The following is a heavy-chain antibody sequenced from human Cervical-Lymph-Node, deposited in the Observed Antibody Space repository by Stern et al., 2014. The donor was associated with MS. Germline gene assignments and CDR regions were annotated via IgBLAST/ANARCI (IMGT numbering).Heavy chain of an antibody. Sequence: QLVQSGAEVKKPGSSVKVSCKASGGTFTSLSINWVRQVPGQSLEWMGGIIPILESPTFAQKFQGRVTITADSSTSTVYMALNSLRSDDTAVYYCVLPSTVTTAAFDVWGRGTMVTVSS. J-gene: IGHJ3*01. V-gene: IGHV1-69*06. CDR3: VLPSTVTTAAFDV. CDR1: GGTFTSLS. CDR2: IIPILESP. D-gene: IGHD4-17*01.